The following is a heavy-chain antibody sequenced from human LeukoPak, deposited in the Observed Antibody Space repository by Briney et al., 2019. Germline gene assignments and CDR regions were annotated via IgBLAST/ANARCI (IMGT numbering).Heavy chain of an antibody. CDR1: GGSISSYY. D-gene: IGHD2-15*01. CDR3: ARGGLVVVVAATQDLDYYGMAV. Sequence: PSETLSLTCTVSGGSISSYYWSWIRHPAGKGLEWIGRIYTSGSTNYNPSLKSRVTMSVDTSTNQFSLKRSSVTSAPTAVYYCARGGLVVVVAATQDLDYYGMAVWGQGTTVTVSS. CDR2: IYTSGST. J-gene: IGHJ6*02. V-gene: IGHV4-4*07.